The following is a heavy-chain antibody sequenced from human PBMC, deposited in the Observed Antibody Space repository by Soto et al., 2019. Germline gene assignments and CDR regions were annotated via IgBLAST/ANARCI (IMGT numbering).Heavy chain of an antibody. CDR2: TVIAGDT. V-gene: IGHV3-13*01. J-gene: IGHJ5*02. Sequence: GGPLEPPWAASGFTSRSSDMPWARQAQGKGLWWVPATVIAGDTYYPGSVKGRFTSSRENAKNSLYLQMNSLRAEDTAVYYCARGPPSGYCNGGSCYYTWGQGTLVTVSS. CDR3: ARGPPSGYCNGGSCYYT. CDR1: GFTSRSSD. D-gene: IGHD2-15*01.